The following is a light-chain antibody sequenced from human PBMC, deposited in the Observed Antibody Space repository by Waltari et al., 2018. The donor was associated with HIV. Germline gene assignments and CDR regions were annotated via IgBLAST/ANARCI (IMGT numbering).Light chain of an antibody. CDR3: NARDSSGNLVV. CDR2: GKT. CDR1: SLRNYY. J-gene: IGLJ2*01. V-gene: IGLV3-19*01. Sequence: SSELTQDPAVSVALGQTIRITCQGDSLRNYYASWYQQKPGQTPVLVIYGKTNRPSGIPDRLSGSYSGNTASSTSTGAQAEDEADYYCNARDSSGNLVVFGGGTKVTVL.